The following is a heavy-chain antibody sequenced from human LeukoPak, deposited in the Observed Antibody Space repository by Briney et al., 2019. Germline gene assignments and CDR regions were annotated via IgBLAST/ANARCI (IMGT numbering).Heavy chain of an antibody. D-gene: IGHD6-19*01. CDR3: AKDFSSGWPEVDY. V-gene: IGHV3-7*01. J-gene: IGHJ4*02. Sequence: GGSLRPSCAASGFTFSSYWMSWVRQAPGKGLEWVANIKQDGSEKYYVDSVKGRFTISRDNAKNSLYLQMNSLRAEDTAVYYCAKDFSSGWPEVDYWGQGTLVTVSS. CDR2: IKQDGSEK. CDR1: GFTFSSYW.